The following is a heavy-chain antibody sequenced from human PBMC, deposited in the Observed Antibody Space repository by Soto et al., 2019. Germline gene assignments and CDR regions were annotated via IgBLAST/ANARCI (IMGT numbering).Heavy chain of an antibody. CDR3: ARDRRVVTYYYYGMDV. J-gene: IGHJ6*02. V-gene: IGHV1-3*01. D-gene: IGHD3-22*01. Sequence: ASVKVSCKASGYTFTSYAMHWVRQAPGQRLEWMGWINAGNGNTKYSQKFQGRVTITRDTSASTAYMELSSLRSEDTAVYYCARDRRVVTYYYYGMDVWGQGTTVTVSS. CDR1: GYTFTSYA. CDR2: INAGNGNT.